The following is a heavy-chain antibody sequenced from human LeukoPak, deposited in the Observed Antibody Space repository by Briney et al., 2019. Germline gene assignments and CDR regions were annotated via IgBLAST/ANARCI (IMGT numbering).Heavy chain of an antibody. CDR1: GFTFSSYS. CDR2: ISSSSSTI. V-gene: IGHV3-48*01. Sequence: GGSLRLSCAASGFTFSSYSMNWVRQAPGKGLEWVSYISSSSSTIYYADSVKGRFTISRDNAKNSLYLQMNSLRAEDTAVYYCAREVRYFVTELTYYYYYMDVWGKGTTVTVSS. D-gene: IGHD3-9*01. CDR3: AREVRYFVTELTYYYYYMDV. J-gene: IGHJ6*03.